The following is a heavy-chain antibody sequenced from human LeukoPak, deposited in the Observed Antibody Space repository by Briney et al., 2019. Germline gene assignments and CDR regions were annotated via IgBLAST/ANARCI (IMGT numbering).Heavy chain of an antibody. Sequence: ASVKVSCKASGYTFTSYGISWVRQAPGQGLEWMGWISAYNDNTNYAQKLQGRVTMTADTSTSTAYMELRSLRSDDTAVYYCARVHYDILTGYSYFDYWGQGTLVTVSS. CDR2: ISAYNDNT. J-gene: IGHJ4*02. CDR3: ARVHYDILTGYSYFDY. CDR1: GYTFTSYG. V-gene: IGHV1-18*01. D-gene: IGHD3-9*01.